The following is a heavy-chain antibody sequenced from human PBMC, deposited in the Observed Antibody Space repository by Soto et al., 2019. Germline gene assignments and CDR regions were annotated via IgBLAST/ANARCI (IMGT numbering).Heavy chain of an antibody. CDR2: IFSNDEK. CDR1: GFSLSNARMG. CDR3: ARISYYGDYGPPAY. Sequence: QVTLKESGPVLVKPTETLTLTCTVSGFSLSNARMGVSWIRQPPGKALEWLAHIFSNDEKSYSTSLKSRLTISKDTSKSQVVLTMTNMDPVDTATYYCARISYYGDYGPPAYWGQGTLVTVSS. D-gene: IGHD4-17*01. J-gene: IGHJ4*02. V-gene: IGHV2-26*01.